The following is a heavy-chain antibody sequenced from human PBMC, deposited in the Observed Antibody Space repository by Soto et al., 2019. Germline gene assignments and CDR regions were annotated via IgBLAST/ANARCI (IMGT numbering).Heavy chain of an antibody. CDR2: IKEDGSQK. J-gene: IGHJ4*02. CDR3: ARGKDY. Sequence: PGGSLRLSCAASGFPFSNYWMIWVRQAPGKGLEWVADIKEDGSQKYYVDSVKGRFTISRDNTKNSLYLQMNTLRVEDTAVYYCARGKDYWGQGTLVTVSS. V-gene: IGHV3-7*01. CDR1: GFPFSNYW.